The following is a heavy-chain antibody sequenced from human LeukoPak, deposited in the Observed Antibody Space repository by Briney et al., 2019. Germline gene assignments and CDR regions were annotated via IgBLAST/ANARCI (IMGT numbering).Heavy chain of an antibody. D-gene: IGHD6-6*01. Sequence: SETLSLTCAVYGGSFSGYYWSWIRQPPGKGLEWIGEINHSGSTNYNPSLKSRVTISVDTSKNQFSLKLSSVTAADTAVYYCARRWTAYFIKSIAARLGWFGPWGQGTLVTVSS. CDR1: GGSFSGYY. CDR3: ARRWTAYFIKSIAARLGWFGP. CDR2: INHSGST. J-gene: IGHJ5*02. V-gene: IGHV4-34*01.